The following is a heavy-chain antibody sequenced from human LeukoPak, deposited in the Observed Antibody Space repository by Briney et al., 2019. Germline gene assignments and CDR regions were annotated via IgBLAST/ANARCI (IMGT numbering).Heavy chain of an antibody. D-gene: IGHD4-11*01. Sequence: SETLSLTCSVSGGSMNSYYWSWIRQSPGKGLEWIGYIYYSGSTNYNPSLKSRVTISVDASKNQFSLKLSSVTAADTAVYYCARNTGKEYSRWFDPWGQGTLVTVSS. J-gene: IGHJ5*02. V-gene: IGHV4-59*08. CDR3: ARNTGKEYSRWFDP. CDR1: GGSMNSYY. CDR2: IYYSGST.